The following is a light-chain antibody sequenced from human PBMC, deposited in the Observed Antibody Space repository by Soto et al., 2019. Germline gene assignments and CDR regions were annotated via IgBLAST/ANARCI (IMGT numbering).Light chain of an antibody. V-gene: IGLV2-11*01. J-gene: IGLJ1*01. CDR1: SSDVGAYNY. CDR3: CSYEGRNGYV. Sequence: QSALTQPRSVSGSPGQSVTISCTGTSSDVGAYNYVSWYQQHPGKAPKLMIYDVSKRPSGVPDRFSGSKSGNTASLSISGLQAEHEDDYYCCSYEGRNGYVFASGTKVTVL. CDR2: DVS.